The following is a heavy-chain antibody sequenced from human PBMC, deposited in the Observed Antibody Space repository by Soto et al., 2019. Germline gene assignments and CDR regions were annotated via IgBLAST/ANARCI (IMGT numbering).Heavy chain of an antibody. CDR1: GGTFSSYA. Sequence: SGKVSCKVSGGTFSSYAISWVRQAPGQGLEWMGGIIPIFGTANYAQKFQSRVTITADESTSTAYMELSSLRSEDTAVYYCATDIVVVPAAISYYFDYWGQGTLVTVSS. CDR2: IIPIFGTA. CDR3: ATDIVVVPAAISYYFDY. V-gene: IGHV1-69*13. J-gene: IGHJ4*02. D-gene: IGHD2-2*01.